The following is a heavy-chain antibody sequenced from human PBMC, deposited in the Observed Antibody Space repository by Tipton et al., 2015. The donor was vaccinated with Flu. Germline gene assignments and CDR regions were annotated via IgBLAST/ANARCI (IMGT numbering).Heavy chain of an antibody. CDR2: ISAYNGNT. J-gene: IGHJ3*02. V-gene: IGHV1-18*01. CDR1: GYTFTSYG. Sequence: QLVQSGAEVKKPGASVKVSCKASGYTFTSYGISWVRQAPGQGLEWMGWISAYNGNTNYAQKLQGRVTMTTDTSTSTAYMELRSLRSDDTAVYYWARNPRYCSSTSCYRGGAFDIWGQGTIVTVSS. CDR3: ARNPRYCSSTSCYRGGAFDI. D-gene: IGHD2-2*01.